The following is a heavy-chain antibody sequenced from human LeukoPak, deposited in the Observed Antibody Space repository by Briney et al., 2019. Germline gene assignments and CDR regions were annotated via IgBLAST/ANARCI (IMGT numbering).Heavy chain of an antibody. J-gene: IGHJ4*02. Sequence: GGSLRLSCAASGFTFSSYAMHWVRQAPGKGLEWVAVISYDGSNKYYADSVKGRFTISRDNSKNTLYLQMNSLRAEDTAVYYCARSRPAIAATDPPLDYWGQGTLVTVSS. CDR1: GFTFSSYA. CDR2: ISYDGSNK. CDR3: ARSRPAIAATDPPLDY. D-gene: IGHD6-13*01. V-gene: IGHV3-30-3*01.